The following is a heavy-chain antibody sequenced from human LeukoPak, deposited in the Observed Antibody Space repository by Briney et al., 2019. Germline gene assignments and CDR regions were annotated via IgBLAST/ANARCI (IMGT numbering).Heavy chain of an antibody. J-gene: IGHJ4*02. CDR3: ARGSYCSGGSCYSGFDY. Sequence: GGSLRLSCAGSGFTVSSNYMSWVRQAPGKGLEWVSVIYSGGRIYSADSVKGRFTISRHNSKNTLYLQMNSLRAEDTAVYYCARGSYCSGGSCYSGFDYWGQGTLVTVSS. CDR1: GFTVSSNY. D-gene: IGHD2-15*01. CDR2: IYSGGRI. V-gene: IGHV3-53*04.